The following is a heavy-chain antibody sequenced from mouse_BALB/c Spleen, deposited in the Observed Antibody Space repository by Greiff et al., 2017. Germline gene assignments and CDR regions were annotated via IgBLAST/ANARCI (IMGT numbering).Heavy chain of an antibody. D-gene: IGHD1-1*01. Sequence: EVKVEESGGGLVKPGGSLKLSCAASGFTFSDYYMYWVRQTPEKRLEWVATISDGGSYTYYPDSVKGRFTISRDNAKNNLYLQMSSLKSEDTAMYYCAREYYGTYAMDYWGQGTSVTVSS. CDR3: AREYYGTYAMDY. V-gene: IGHV5-4*02. J-gene: IGHJ4*01. CDR1: GFTFSDYY. CDR2: ISDGGSYT.